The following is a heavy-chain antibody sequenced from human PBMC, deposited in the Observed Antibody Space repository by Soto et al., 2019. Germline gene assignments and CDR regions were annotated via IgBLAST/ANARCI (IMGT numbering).Heavy chain of an antibody. Sequence: SGPTLVNPTQTLTLTCTFSGFSLSTSGVGVGWIRQPPGKALEWLALIYWNDDKRYRPSLKSRLTITKDTSKNQVVLTMTNMDPVDKAKYYCAHRVVWVATSWDYFDYWGQGTLVTVSS. CDR2: IYWNDDK. D-gene: IGHD5-12*01. CDR3: AHRVVWVATSWDYFDY. V-gene: IGHV2-5*01. J-gene: IGHJ4*02. CDR1: GFSLSTSGVG.